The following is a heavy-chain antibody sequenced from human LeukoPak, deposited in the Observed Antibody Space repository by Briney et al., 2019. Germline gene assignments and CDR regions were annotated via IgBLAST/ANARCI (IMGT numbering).Heavy chain of an antibody. D-gene: IGHD4-17*01. Sequence: GGSLRLSCAASGFTFRSFWMHWVRQAPGKGRGWVSGPNSDGSTTGYADSVSGRFTISSDNPKSTLYLQMNSLRAEDTAVYYCARGGYGAHMGWGQGTLVTVSS. CDR2: PNSDGSTT. CDR1: GFTFRSFW. V-gene: IGHV3-74*01. J-gene: IGHJ4*02. CDR3: ARGGYGAHMG.